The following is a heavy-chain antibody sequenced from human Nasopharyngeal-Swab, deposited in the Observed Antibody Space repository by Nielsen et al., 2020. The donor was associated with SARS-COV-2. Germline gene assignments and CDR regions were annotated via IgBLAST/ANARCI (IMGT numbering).Heavy chain of an antibody. J-gene: IGHJ4*02. D-gene: IGHD1-26*01. Sequence: GESLKISCAASGFTFSSYSMNWVRQAPGKGLEWVSSISSSSSYIYYTDSLKGRFTISRDNARNSLSLQMNSLRAEDTAVYYCARERVGATSLTRVGFDYWGQGILVTVSS. CDR1: GFTFSSYS. V-gene: IGHV3-21*01. CDR2: ISSSSSYI. CDR3: ARERVGATSLTRVGFDY.